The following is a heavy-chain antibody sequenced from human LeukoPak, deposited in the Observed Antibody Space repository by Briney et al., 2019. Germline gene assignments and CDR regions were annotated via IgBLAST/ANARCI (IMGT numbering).Heavy chain of an antibody. D-gene: IGHD6-13*01. CDR3: ARSSGSSWLGAYVEDYYYYYMDV. V-gene: IGHV1-18*01. CDR1: GYTFTSYG. J-gene: IGHJ6*03. Sequence: ASVKVSCKASGYTFTSYGISWVRQAPGQGLEWMGWISAYNGNTNYAQELQGRVTMTTDTSTSTAYMELRSLRSDDTAVYYCARSSGSSWLGAYVEDYYYYYMDVWGKGTTVTISS. CDR2: ISAYNGNT.